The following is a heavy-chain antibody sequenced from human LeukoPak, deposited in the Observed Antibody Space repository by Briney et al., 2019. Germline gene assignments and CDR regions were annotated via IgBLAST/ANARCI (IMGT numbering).Heavy chain of an antibody. CDR2: IYSGDST. CDR1: RFTVSINY. Sequence: PVGSLRLSSAPSRFTVSINYMSSVRHAPRKGLEWVSVIYSGDSTYYADSVKGRFTISRDSSKNTLYLQMNSLRAEDTAVYYCARDQFAFGLFDYWGQGTLVTVSS. J-gene: IGHJ4*02. CDR3: ARDQFAFGLFDY. V-gene: IGHV3-53*01. D-gene: IGHD3/OR15-3a*01.